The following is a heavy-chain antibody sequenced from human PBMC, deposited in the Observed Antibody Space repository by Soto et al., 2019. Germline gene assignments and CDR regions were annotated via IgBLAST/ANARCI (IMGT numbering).Heavy chain of an antibody. D-gene: IGHD2-8*02. CDR1: GDSISSGNHY. CDR2: INYSGSA. J-gene: IGHJ4*02. CDR3: ARVVWSNDY. V-gene: IGHV4-30-4*01. Sequence: ASETLCLTCSVSGDSISSGNHYLSWIRQPPGKGLEWIGYINYSGSAYHNPSLKSRVTMSVDTSKNQFSLNLSTVTAADTAVYYCARVVWSNDYWGQGTVVTVSS.